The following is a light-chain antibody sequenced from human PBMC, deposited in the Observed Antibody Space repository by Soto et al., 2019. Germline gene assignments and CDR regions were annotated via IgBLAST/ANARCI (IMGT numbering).Light chain of an antibody. CDR1: QYINTR. J-gene: IGKJ1*01. CDR3: HQRQSWPRT. CDR2: QTS. V-gene: IGKV3-11*01. Sequence: IVLTQSPATLSSFPGDRVTLSYMASQYINTRLAWYQHRPGQAPRLLIYQTSIRAAGIPARFSDSGSGTDFTLTISDVQHEDFALYYCHQRQSWPRTFGQGTKVDIK.